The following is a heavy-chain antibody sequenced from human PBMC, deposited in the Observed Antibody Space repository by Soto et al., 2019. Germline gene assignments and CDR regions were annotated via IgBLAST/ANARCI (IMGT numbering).Heavy chain of an antibody. CDR3: ASFPSTSYSGYDWSTYGMDV. V-gene: IGHV4-34*01. D-gene: IGHD5-12*01. CDR1: GGSFSGYY. Sequence: QVQLQQWGAGLLKPSETLSLTCAVYGGSFSGYYWRWIRQPPGKGLEWIGEINHSGSTNYNQSLKSRVTISVDTSKIQFSLKLSSVTAADTAVYYCASFPSTSYSGYDWSTYGMDVWGQGTTVTVSS. CDR2: INHSGST. J-gene: IGHJ6*02.